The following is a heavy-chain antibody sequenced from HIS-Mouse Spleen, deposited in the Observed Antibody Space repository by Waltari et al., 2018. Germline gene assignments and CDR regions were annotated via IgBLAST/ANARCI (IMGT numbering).Heavy chain of an antibody. V-gene: IGHV3-30*03. Sequence: VQLVESGGGVVQPGGSLRPCWAACGFTFSSHGMHGVRRAPDKGLEGVAVISYDGSNKYYADSVKGRFTISRDNSKNTLYLQMNSLRAEDTAVYYCARESGSYGNWFDPWGQGTLVTVSS. CDR3: ARESGSYGNWFDP. CDR1: GFTFSSHG. J-gene: IGHJ5*02. CDR2: ISYDGSNK. D-gene: IGHD1-26*01.